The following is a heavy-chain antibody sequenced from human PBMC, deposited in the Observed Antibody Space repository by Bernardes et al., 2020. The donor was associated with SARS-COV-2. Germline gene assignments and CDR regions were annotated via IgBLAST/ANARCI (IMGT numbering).Heavy chain of an antibody. Sequence: GGSLRLSCAASGFTFSSYSMNWVRQAPGKGLEWVSSISSSSSYIYYADSVKGRFTISRDNAKNSLYLQMNSLRAEDTAVYYCARDALYDILTGYYVYWGQGTLVTVSS. CDR1: GFTFSSYS. J-gene: IGHJ4*02. CDR2: ISSSSSYI. CDR3: ARDALYDILTGYYVY. V-gene: IGHV3-21*01. D-gene: IGHD3-9*01.